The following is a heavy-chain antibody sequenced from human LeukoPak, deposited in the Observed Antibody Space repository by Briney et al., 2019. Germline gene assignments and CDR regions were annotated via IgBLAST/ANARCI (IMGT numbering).Heavy chain of an antibody. CDR3: ARDTKYAFDN. V-gene: IGHV3-48*01. CDR1: GFTSSSYS. J-gene: IGHJ4*02. CDR2: IGISSGNT. D-gene: IGHD2-2*01. Sequence: GGSLRLSCAVSGFTSSSYSMNWVRQAPGKGLEWISYIGISSGNTKYADSVKGRFTSSGDKAKNSVYLQMNSLRVEDTAVYYCARDTKYAFDNWGQGTLVTVSS.